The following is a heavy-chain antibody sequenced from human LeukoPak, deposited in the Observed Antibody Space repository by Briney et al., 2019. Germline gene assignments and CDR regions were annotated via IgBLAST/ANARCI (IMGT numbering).Heavy chain of an antibody. CDR3: ARRRYDSSGYYFDY. CDR1: VGSISSSSYY. V-gene: IGHV4-39*01. CDR2: IYCSGST. Sequence: SETLSLTCTVSVGSISSSSYYWGWIRQPPGKGLEWIGNIYCSGSTYYNPSLKSRVTISVDTSKNQFSLKLSSVTAADTAVYYCARRRYDSSGYYFDYWGQGTLVTVSS. J-gene: IGHJ4*02. D-gene: IGHD3-22*01.